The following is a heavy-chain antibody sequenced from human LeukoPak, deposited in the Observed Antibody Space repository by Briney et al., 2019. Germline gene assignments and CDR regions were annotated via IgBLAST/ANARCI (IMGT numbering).Heavy chain of an antibody. V-gene: IGHV3-48*04. Sequence: GGSLRLSCAASGFTFSGHSMKWVRQAPGKGLEWISYISSSSRTIYYADSVKGRFTISRDNAKNSLYLQMSSLSAEDTAVYYCARGRAYCGGDCYSPLGYWGQGTLVTASS. CDR1: GFTFSGHS. D-gene: IGHD2-21*02. CDR3: ARGRAYCGGDCYSPLGY. J-gene: IGHJ4*02. CDR2: ISSSSRTI.